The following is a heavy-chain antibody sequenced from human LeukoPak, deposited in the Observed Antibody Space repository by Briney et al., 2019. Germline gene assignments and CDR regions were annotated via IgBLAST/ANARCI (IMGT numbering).Heavy chain of an antibody. Sequence: GGSLRLSCAASGFTFSSYAMSWVRQAPGKGLEWVSYISSSSSTIYYADSVKGRFTISRDNAKNSLYLQMNSLRDEDTAVYYCVIDYGDYGGYWGQGTLVTVSS. CDR2: ISSSSSTI. CDR3: VIDYGDYGGY. V-gene: IGHV3-48*02. CDR1: GFTFSSYA. J-gene: IGHJ4*02. D-gene: IGHD4-17*01.